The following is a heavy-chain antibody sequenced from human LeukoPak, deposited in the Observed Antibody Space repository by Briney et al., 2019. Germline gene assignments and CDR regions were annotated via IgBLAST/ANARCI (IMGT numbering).Heavy chain of an antibody. D-gene: IGHD3-10*01. J-gene: IGHJ4*02. V-gene: IGHV4-39*01. CDR3: LAVYYYPHFDY. Sequence: ASETLSLTCTVSGGSISSSSYYWGWIRQPPGKGLEWIGSIYYSGSTYYNPSLKSRVTISVDTSKNQFSLKLSSVTAADTAVYYCLAVYYYPHFDYWGQGTLVTVSS. CDR1: GGSISSSSYY. CDR2: IYYSGST.